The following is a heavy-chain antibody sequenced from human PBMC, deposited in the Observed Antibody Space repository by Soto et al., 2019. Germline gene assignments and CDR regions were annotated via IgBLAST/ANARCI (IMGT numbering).Heavy chain of an antibody. J-gene: IGHJ6*02. CDR2: ISYDVSNK. CDR1: GFTFSSYG. CDR3: AKDWGIEMAKILSYYYGMDV. Sequence: GGSLRLSCAASGFTFSSYGMHWVRQAPGKGLEWVAVISYDVSNKYYADSVKGRFTISRDNSKNTLYLQMTSLRAEDTAVYYCAKDWGIEMAKILSYYYGMDVWGQGTSVTVSS. D-gene: IGHD3-16*01. V-gene: IGHV3-30*18.